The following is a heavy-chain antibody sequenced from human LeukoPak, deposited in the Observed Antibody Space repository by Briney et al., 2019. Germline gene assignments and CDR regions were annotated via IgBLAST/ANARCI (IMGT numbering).Heavy chain of an antibody. CDR1: GFTFSSYW. Sequence: GGSLRLSCAVSGFTFSSYWMNWVRQAPGKGLEWVANIKQDGSQKYYVDSVRGRFTISRDNAKSSLYLQLNSLRAEGTAVYYCARDESGDSYGLYWGQGTLVTVSS. J-gene: IGHJ4*02. V-gene: IGHV3-7*05. CDR3: ARDESGDSYGLY. CDR2: IKQDGSQK. D-gene: IGHD5-18*01.